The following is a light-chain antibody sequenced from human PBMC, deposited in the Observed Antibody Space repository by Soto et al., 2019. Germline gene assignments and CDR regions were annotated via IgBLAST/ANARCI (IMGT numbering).Light chain of an antibody. V-gene: IGKV3-20*01. CDR1: QSVSSSY. CDR2: CAS. CDR3: KRYGISYT. Sequence: ENVLTQSPGTLSLSPGERATLSCRASQSVSSSYLAWYQQKPGQTPRLLIYCASSRATGIPDRFSGSGSGTDFTLTISKLEPEDSAVYYCKRYGISYTFGQGTKLETK. J-gene: IGKJ2*01.